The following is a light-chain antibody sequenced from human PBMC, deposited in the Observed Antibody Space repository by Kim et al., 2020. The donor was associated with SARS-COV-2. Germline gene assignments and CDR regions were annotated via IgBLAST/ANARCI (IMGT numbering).Light chain of an antibody. CDR3: MQSTQFPRT. CDR2: LSS. Sequence: PASISCRSSQNLQHSDGYNYLGWLLRRPGQSPRLLIYLSSNRSSGVPDRFSGSGAGTDFTLKISRVEAEDVGLYYCMQSTQFPRTFGQGTKVDIK. J-gene: IGKJ1*01. CDR1: QNLQHSDGYNY. V-gene: IGKV2-24*01.